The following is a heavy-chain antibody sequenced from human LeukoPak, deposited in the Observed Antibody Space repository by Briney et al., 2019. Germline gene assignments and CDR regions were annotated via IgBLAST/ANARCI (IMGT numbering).Heavy chain of an antibody. D-gene: IGHD2-15*01. J-gene: IGHJ4*02. Sequence: QPGGSLRLSCAASGFTFSSYAMSWVRQAPGKGLEWVSAISGSGGSTYYADSVKGQFTISRDNSKNTLYLQMNSLRAEDTAVYYCAKDYGSGDVVVVAASRFDYWGQGTLVTVSS. CDR2: ISGSGGST. CDR3: AKDYGSGDVVVVAASRFDY. CDR1: GFTFSSYA. V-gene: IGHV3-23*01.